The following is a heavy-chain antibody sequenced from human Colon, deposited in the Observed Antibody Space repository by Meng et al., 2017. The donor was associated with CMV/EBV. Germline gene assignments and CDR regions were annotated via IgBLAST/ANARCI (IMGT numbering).Heavy chain of an antibody. CDR1: GFTFSNYE. CDR3: ARGRGSYCTGTSCYQPGGGYS. J-gene: IGHJ4*02. Sequence: GGSLRLSCAASGFTFSNYEMNWVRQAPGKGLEWVSYINSSDETIYYADSVKGRFTISRDTASNSLYLQMNSLRAKDTAVYYCARGRGSYCTGTSCYQPGGGYSWGQGTLVTVSS. CDR2: INSSDETI. V-gene: IGHV3-48*03. D-gene: IGHD2-8*02.